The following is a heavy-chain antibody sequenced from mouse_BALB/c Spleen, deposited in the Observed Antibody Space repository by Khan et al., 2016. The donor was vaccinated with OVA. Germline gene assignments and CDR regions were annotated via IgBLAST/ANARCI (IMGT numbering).Heavy chain of an antibody. CDR2: ISYSGST. V-gene: IGHV3-2*02. Sequence: EVQLQESGPGLVKPSQSLSLTCTVNGYSITSNYAWNWIRQFPGNKLEWMGYISYSGSTNYNPSLKSRLSITRDTSKKQFFLLLHSVTTEDSATYYCARWNYYGYALDYWGQGTSVTVSS. J-gene: IGHJ4*01. CDR1: GYSITSNYA. D-gene: IGHD1-1*01. CDR3: ARWNYYGYALDY.